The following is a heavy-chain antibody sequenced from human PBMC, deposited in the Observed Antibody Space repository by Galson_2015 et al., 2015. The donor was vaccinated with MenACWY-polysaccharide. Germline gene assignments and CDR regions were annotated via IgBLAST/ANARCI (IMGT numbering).Heavy chain of an antibody. V-gene: IGHV1-69*13. CDR3: AGKILAVAGTVWFDP. J-gene: IGHJ5*02. CDR1: GYTFTSYA. D-gene: IGHD6-19*01. Sequence: SVKVSCKASGYTFTSYAISWVRQAPGQGLEWMGGIIPIFGTANYAQKFQGRVTITADESTSTAYMELSSLRSEDTAVYYCAGKILAVAGTVWFDPWGQGTLVTVSS. CDR2: IIPIFGTA.